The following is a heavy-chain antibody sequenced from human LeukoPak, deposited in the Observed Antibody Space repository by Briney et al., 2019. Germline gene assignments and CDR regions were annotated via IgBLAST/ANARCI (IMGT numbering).Heavy chain of an antibody. J-gene: IGHJ5*02. CDR2: ISGSSGST. CDR3: AKDQDYDFWSGYYGLYNWFDP. Sequence: GGCLRLSCAASGFTFSSYAMSWVRQAPGKGLEWVSAISGSSGSTYYADSVKGRFTISRDNSKNTLYLQMNSLRAEDTAVYYCAKDQDYDFWSGYYGLYNWFDPWGQGILVTVSS. CDR1: GFTFSSYA. D-gene: IGHD3-3*01. V-gene: IGHV3-23*01.